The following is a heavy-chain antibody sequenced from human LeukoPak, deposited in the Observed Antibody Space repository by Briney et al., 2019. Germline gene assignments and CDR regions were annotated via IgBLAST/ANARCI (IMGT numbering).Heavy chain of an antibody. Sequence: ASVKVSCKVSGYTFTDFYMHWVQQAPGKGLERMGLVDPEDGKTIYAEKFQGRITITADTSTDTVYMELSSLRSEDTAVYYCARAYYYDSGRVGGYAFDIWGQGTMVTVSS. J-gene: IGHJ3*02. D-gene: IGHD3-22*01. CDR2: VDPEDGKT. V-gene: IGHV1-69-2*01. CDR1: GYTFTDFY. CDR3: ARAYYYDSGRVGGYAFDI.